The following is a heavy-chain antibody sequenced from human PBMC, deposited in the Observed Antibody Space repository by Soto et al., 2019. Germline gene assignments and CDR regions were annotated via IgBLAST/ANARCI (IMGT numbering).Heavy chain of an antibody. J-gene: IGHJ4*02. V-gene: IGHV4-34*01. CDR3: VRFEEPSPGSGPLADF. D-gene: IGHD3-10*01. Sequence: QVRLQQWGAGLLKPSETLSLTCGVYGESSSTYYWNWIRQSPGKGLEWIADIHYNGRTNYNPSLKSRLTISVDTSHEQFSRKLTSATAADTAVYYCVRFEEPSPGSGPLADFWGQGTLVTVSS. CDR2: IHYNGRT. CDR1: GESSSTYY.